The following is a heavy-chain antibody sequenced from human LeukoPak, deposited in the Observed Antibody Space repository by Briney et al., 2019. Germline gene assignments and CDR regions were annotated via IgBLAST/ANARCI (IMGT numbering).Heavy chain of an antibody. V-gene: IGHV5-51*01. D-gene: IGHD3-22*01. CDR3: ATSSGYYLKSFDY. J-gene: IGHJ4*02. Sequence: GESLKISCKGSGSSFTSYWIGWVRKMPGKGLEGMGIIYPGDSDTRYSPSFQGQVTISADKSISTAYLQWSSLKASDTAMYYCATSSGYYLKSFDYWGQGTLVTVSS. CDR1: GSSFTSYW. CDR2: IYPGDSDT.